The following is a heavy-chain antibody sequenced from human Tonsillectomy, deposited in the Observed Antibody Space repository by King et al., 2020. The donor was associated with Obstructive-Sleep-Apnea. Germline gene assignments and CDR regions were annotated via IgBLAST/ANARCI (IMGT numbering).Heavy chain of an antibody. CDR3: ARDRSSTSSGGFWFDP. J-gene: IGHJ5*02. Sequence: VQLVESGGGLVQPGGSLRLSCAASGFTFSSYDMHWVRQATGKGLEWVSAIGTAGDTYYPGSVKGRFTISRENAKNSLYLQMNSLRAGDTAVYYCARDRSSTSSGGFWFDPWGQGTLVTVSS. CDR2: IGTAGDT. CDR1: GFTFSSYD. V-gene: IGHV3-13*04. D-gene: IGHD2-2*01.